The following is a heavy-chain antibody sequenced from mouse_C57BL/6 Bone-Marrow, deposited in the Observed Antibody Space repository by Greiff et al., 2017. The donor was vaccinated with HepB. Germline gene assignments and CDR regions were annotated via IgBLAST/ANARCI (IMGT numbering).Heavy chain of an antibody. CDR2: ISDGGSYT. V-gene: IGHV5-4*01. Sequence: EVKVVESGGGLVKPGGSLKLSCAASGFTFSSYAMSWVRQTPEKRLEWVATISDGGSYTYYPDNVKGRVTIARDNAKNNLYLQMSHLKSEDTAMYYCARDGDYDVWGTGTTVTVSS. CDR1: GFTFSSYA. D-gene: IGHD2-4*01. CDR3: ARDGDYDV. J-gene: IGHJ1*03.